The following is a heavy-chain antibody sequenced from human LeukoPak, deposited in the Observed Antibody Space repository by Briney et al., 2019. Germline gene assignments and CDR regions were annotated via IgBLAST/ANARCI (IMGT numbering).Heavy chain of an antibody. CDR1: GGSISSYY. J-gene: IGHJ3*02. Sequence: SETLSLTCSVCGGSISSYYWSWIRQPAGKGLEWIGRIYTSGSTNYNLSLKSRVTMSVDTSKNQFSLKLSSVTAADTAVYYCARVGTGQGGAFDIWGQGTMVTVSS. CDR3: ARVGTGQGGAFDI. V-gene: IGHV4-4*07. CDR2: IYTSGST. D-gene: IGHD1-14*01.